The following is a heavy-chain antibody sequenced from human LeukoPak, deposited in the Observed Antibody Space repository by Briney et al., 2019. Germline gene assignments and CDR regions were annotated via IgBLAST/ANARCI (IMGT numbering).Heavy chain of an antibody. CDR1: GFTFDDYG. D-gene: IGHD3-10*01. Sequence: PGGSLRLSCAASGFTFDDYGMSWVRQAPGKGLEWVSGINWNGGSTGYADSVKGRFTISRDNAKNYLYLQMNSLRAEDTAVYYCARGPYASGTYGRRGWVHYMDVWGKGTTVTISS. J-gene: IGHJ6*03. CDR3: ARGPYASGTYGRRGWVHYMDV. CDR2: INWNGGST. V-gene: IGHV3-20*04.